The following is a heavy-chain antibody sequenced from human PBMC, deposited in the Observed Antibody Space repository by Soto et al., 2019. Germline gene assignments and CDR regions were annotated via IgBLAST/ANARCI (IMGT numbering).Heavy chain of an antibody. Sequence: SETLSLTCAVYGGSFSGYYWSWIRQPPGKGLEWIGEINHSGSTNYNPSLKSRVTISVDTSKNQFSLKLSSVTAADTAVYYCAREGYCSSTSCYSALYYYYMDVWGKGTTDTVSS. CDR3: AREGYCSSTSCYSALYYYYMDV. V-gene: IGHV4-34*01. CDR2: INHSGST. CDR1: GGSFSGYY. D-gene: IGHD2-2*01. J-gene: IGHJ6*03.